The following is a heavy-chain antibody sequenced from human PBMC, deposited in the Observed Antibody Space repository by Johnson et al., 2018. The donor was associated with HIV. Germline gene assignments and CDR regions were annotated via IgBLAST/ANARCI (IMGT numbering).Heavy chain of an antibody. CDR1: GFTFSSYG. CDR2: ISYAGSNK. V-gene: IGHV3-30*03. J-gene: IGHJ3*02. CDR3: ASPGTVVTGLAFDI. Sequence: QMLLVESGGGVVQPGRSLRLSCAASGFTFSSYGMHWVRQAPGKGLEWVAVISYAGSNKYYADSVKGRFTISRDNSKNTLYLQMNSLRAEDTAVYYCASPGTVVTGLAFDIWGQGTMVTVSS. D-gene: IGHD4-23*01.